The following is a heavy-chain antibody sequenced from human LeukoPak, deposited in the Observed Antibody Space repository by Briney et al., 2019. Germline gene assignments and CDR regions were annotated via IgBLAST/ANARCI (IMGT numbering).Heavy chain of an antibody. Sequence: PSETLSLTCTVSGGSISSSSYYWGWIRQPPGKGLEWIGSIYYSGSTYYNPSLKSRVTISVDTSKNQFSLKLSSVTAADTAVYFCAGVVAATINYFDYWGQGTLVTVSS. CDR1: GGSISSSSYY. J-gene: IGHJ4*02. CDR3: AGVVAATINYFDY. D-gene: IGHD2-15*01. CDR2: IYYSGST. V-gene: IGHV4-39*01.